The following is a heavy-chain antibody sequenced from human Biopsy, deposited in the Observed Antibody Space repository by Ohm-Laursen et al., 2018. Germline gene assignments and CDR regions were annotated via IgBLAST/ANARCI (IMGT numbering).Heavy chain of an antibody. CDR1: DGSISNIINY. J-gene: IGHJ1*01. CDR2: IYHTGIT. Sequence: GTLSLTCTVTDGSISNIINYWGWIRQPPGKGLEWLGSIYHTGITDYNPSLKSRVTISVDTSNNQFSLKLSSLTAADTAVYYCARHSFGSGRDFWGQGTLVTVSS. CDR3: ARHSFGSGRDF. V-gene: IGHV4-39*01. D-gene: IGHD3-10*01.